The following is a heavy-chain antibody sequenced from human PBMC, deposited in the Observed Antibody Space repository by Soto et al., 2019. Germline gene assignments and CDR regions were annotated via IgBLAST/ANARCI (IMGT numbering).Heavy chain of an antibody. CDR2: IYSGGAT. D-gene: IGHD4-17*01. CDR1: GFTFSSYA. V-gene: IGHV3-53*01. J-gene: IGHJ2*01. CDR3: ARVDYGDYGWYFDL. Sequence: PGGSLRLSCAASGFTFSSYAMTWVRQAPGKGLEWVSLIYSGGATSYADSVKGRFSISRDNSKDILYLQMSSLRAEDTAVYYCARVDYGDYGWYFDLWGRGTLVTVSS.